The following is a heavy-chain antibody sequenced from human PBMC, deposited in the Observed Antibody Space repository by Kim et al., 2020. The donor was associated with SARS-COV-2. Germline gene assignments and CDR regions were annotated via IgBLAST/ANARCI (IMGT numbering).Heavy chain of an antibody. J-gene: IGHJ4*02. V-gene: IGHV3-21*04. Sequence: GGSLRLSCAASGFTFSSYSMNWVRQAPGKGLEWVSSISSSSSYIYYADSVKGRFTISRDNAKNSLYLQMNSLRAEDTAVYYCARGSKVGATAHDYWGQGTLVTVSS. CDR2: ISSSSSYI. D-gene: IGHD1-26*01. CDR1: GFTFSSYS. CDR3: ARGSKVGATAHDY.